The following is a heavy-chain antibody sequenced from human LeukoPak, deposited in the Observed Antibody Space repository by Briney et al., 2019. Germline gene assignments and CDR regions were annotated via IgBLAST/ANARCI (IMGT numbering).Heavy chain of an antibody. V-gene: IGHV3-7*01. Sequence: GGSLRLSCAASGFTFNNYWMSWVRQAPGKGLEWVANIKQDGSEIYYVDSVKGRFTISRDNTKNSVYLQMNSLRAEDTAVYYCARGKIAVAPTHYFDYWGQGTLVTVSS. CDR1: GFTFNNYW. J-gene: IGHJ4*02. D-gene: IGHD6-19*01. CDR2: IKQDGSEI. CDR3: ARGKIAVAPTHYFDY.